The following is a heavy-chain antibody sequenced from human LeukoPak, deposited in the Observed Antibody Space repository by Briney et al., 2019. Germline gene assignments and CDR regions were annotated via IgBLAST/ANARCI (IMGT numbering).Heavy chain of an antibody. CDR3: ARDRSSIAARRWFDP. CDR1: GGSISSGGYS. D-gene: IGHD6-6*01. CDR2: IYHSGST. V-gene: IGHV4-30-2*01. J-gene: IGHJ5*02. Sequence: SETLSLTCAVSGGSISSGGYSWSWLRQPPGKALEWVGYIYHSGSTYYNPSLKSRVTISVDRSKNQFFLKLSSVTAADTAVYYCARDRSSIAARRWFDPWGQGTLVTVSS.